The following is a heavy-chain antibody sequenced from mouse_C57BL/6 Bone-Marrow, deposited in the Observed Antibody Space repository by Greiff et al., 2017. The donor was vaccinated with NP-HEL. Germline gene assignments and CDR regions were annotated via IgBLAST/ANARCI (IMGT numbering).Heavy chain of an antibody. Sequence: QVQLKQSGAELVRPGASVKLSCKASGYTFTDYYINWVKQRPGQGLEWIARIYPGSGNTYYNEKFKGKATLTAEKSSSTAYMQLSSLTSEDSAVYFCASGRFAYWGQGTLVTVSA. CDR1: GYTFTDYY. CDR2: IYPGSGNT. V-gene: IGHV1-76*01. J-gene: IGHJ3*01. CDR3: ASGRFAY.